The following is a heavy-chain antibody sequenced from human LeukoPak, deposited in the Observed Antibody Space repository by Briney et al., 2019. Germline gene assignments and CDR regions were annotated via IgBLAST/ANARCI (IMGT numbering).Heavy chain of an antibody. Sequence: GGSLRLSCAASGFTFSNYGMHWVRQAPGKGLDWVAAIWYDGSYKYYADSVKGRFTISRDNSKNTLYLQMNSLRAEDTAVYYCAKVVQYTASTGTGLDYWGQGTLVTVSS. D-gene: IGHD6-13*01. CDR1: GFTFSNYG. CDR2: IWYDGSYK. CDR3: AKVVQYTASTGTGLDY. J-gene: IGHJ4*02. V-gene: IGHV3-33*06.